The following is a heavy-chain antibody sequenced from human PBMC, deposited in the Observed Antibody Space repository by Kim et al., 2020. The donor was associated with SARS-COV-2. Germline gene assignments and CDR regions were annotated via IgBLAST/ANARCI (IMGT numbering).Heavy chain of an antibody. Sequence: ASVKVSCKASGYTFTSYYMHWVRQAPGQGLEWMGIINPSGGSTSYAQKSQGRVTMTRDTSTSTVYMELSSLRSEDTAVYYCAKNIVVVPAAIAWDYYGMDVWGQGTPVTVSS. D-gene: IGHD2-2*02. J-gene: IGHJ6*02. V-gene: IGHV1-46*01. CDR2: INPSGGST. CDR3: AKNIVVVPAAIAWDYYGMDV. CDR1: GYTFTSYY.